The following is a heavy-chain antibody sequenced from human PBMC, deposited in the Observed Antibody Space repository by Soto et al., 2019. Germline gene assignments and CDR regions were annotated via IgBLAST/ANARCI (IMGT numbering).Heavy chain of an antibody. CDR3: ARAFYCSGGSCPIDY. V-gene: IGHV1-69*02. J-gene: IGHJ4*02. Sequence: QVQLVQSGAEVKKPGSSVKVSCKASGGTFSSYTISWVRQAPGQGLEWMGRIIPILGIANYAQKFQGRVTITEDKSTSTAYRELSSLRSEDTAVYYCARAFYCSGGSCPIDYWGQGTLVPVSS. CDR1: GGTFSSYT. CDR2: IIPILGIA. D-gene: IGHD2-15*01.